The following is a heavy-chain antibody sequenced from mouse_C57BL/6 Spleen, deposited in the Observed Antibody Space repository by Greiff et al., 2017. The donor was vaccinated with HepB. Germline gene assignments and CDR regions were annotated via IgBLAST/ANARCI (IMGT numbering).Heavy chain of an antibody. CDR2: IDPSDSYT. V-gene: IGHV1-50*01. D-gene: IGHD2-3*01. Sequence: QVHVKQPGAELVKPGASVKLSCKASGYTFTSYWMQWVKQRPGQGLEWIGEIDPSDSYTNYNQKFKGKATLTVDTSSSTAYMQLSSLTSEDSAVYYCATYDGYFEGLSYWGQGTLVTVSA. CDR3: ATYDGYFEGLSY. CDR1: GYTFTSYW. J-gene: IGHJ3*01.